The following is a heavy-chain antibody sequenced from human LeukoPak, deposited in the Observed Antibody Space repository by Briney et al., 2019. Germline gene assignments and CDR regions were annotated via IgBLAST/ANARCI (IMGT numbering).Heavy chain of an antibody. D-gene: IGHD2-2*01. J-gene: IGHJ5*02. Sequence: GGSLRLSCAASGFTFSSYAMHWVRQAPGKGLEWVAVISYDGSNKYYADSVKGRFTISRDNSKNTLYLQMNSLRAEDTAVYYCARDLCSSTSCYASRSGGWFDPWGQGTLVTVSS. V-gene: IGHV3-30*01. CDR2: ISYDGSNK. CDR1: GFTFSSYA. CDR3: ARDLCSSTSCYASRSGGWFDP.